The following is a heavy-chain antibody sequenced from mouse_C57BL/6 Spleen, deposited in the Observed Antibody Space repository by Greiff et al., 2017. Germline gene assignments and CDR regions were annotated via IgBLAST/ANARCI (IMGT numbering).Heavy chain of an antibody. Sequence: QVQLQQSGAELVKPGASVKISCKASGYAFSSYWMNWVKQRPGKGLEWIGQIYPGDGDTNYNGKFKGKATLTADKSSSTAYMQLSSLTSEDSAVYFCARSGDPYYAMGYWGQGASVTVSS. CDR3: ARSGDPYYAMGY. CDR1: GYAFSSYW. V-gene: IGHV1-80*01. CDR2: IYPGDGDT. J-gene: IGHJ4*01. D-gene: IGHD3-1*01.